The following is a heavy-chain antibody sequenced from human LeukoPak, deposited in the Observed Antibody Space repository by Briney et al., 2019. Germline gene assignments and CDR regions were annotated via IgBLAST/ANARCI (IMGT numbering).Heavy chain of an antibody. D-gene: IGHD2-21*02. V-gene: IGHV3-48*03. CDR3: ARVTGGNYYCLDS. CDR2: INSDGRNI. CDR1: GFTFGGYE. Sequence: GGSLRLSCEGSGFTFGGYEMNWVRQAPGEGLEWIPYINSDGRNIFYADSVKGRFTVSRDNAKNSLYLQMSSLRAEDTAVYYCARVTGGNYYCLDSWGQGSLVTVSS. J-gene: IGHJ4*02.